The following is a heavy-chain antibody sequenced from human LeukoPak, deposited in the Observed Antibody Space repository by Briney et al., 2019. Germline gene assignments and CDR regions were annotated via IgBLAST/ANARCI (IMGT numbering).Heavy chain of an antibody. Sequence: GRSMRLSWAAAGSTFSSYSIRWVRQAPNGVLGWVAVISNDGSNKYYADSVNGRFTISRNNSKNTLQLQMNSLRAEDTAVYCCARPGGSGSFVYWGQGTLVTVSS. CDR1: GSTFSSYS. V-gene: IGHV3-30*04. D-gene: IGHD3-10*01. CDR2: ISNDGSNK. CDR3: ARPGGSGSFVY. J-gene: IGHJ4*02.